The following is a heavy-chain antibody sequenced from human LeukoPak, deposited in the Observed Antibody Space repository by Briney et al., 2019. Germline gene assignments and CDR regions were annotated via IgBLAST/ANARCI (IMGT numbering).Heavy chain of an antibody. CDR2: ILHSGST. CDR3: ARNGGNSDFDY. CDR1: GGSISISDW. D-gene: IGHD4-23*01. J-gene: IGHJ4*02. Sequence: SGTLSLTCAVSGGSISISDWWTWVRQPPGKGLEWIGEILHSGSTNYNPSLKSRVTISLDKSKSQFSLKLTSVTAADTAVYYCARNGGNSDFDYWGQGILVTVSS. V-gene: IGHV4-4*02.